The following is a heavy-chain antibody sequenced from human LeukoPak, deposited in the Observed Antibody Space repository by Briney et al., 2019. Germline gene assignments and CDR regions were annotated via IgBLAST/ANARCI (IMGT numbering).Heavy chain of an antibody. V-gene: IGHV3-74*01. CDR2: INSDGSST. CDR1: GFTFSSYW. CDR3: ARDQDGYGNWFDP. Sequence: GGSLRLSCAASGFTFSSYWMHWVRQAPGKGLVWVSRINSDGSSTSYADSVEGRFTISRDNAKNTLYLQMNSLRAEDTAVYYRARDQDGYGNWFDPWGQGTLVTVSS. J-gene: IGHJ5*02. D-gene: IGHD5-24*01.